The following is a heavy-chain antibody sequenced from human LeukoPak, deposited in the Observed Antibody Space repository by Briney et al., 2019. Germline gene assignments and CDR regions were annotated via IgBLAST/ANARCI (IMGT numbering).Heavy chain of an antibody. J-gene: IGHJ4*02. Sequence: ASVKVSCKASGYTFTSYGISWVRQAPGQGLEWMGWISAYNGNTSYAQKLQGRVTMTTDTSTSTAYMELRSLRSDDTAVYYCARHADSSSWFLSASYYFDYWGQGTLVTVSS. CDR1: GYTFTSYG. D-gene: IGHD6-13*01. CDR3: ARHADSSSWFLSASYYFDY. V-gene: IGHV1-18*01. CDR2: ISAYNGNT.